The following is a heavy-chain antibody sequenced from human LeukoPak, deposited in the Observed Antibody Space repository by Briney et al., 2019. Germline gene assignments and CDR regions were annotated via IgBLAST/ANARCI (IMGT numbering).Heavy chain of an antibody. Sequence: PSETLSLTCTVSGDSVSSTNYCWGWIRQPPGRGLEWIASIRYSESAYYSPSLKSRATISVDTSKNQFSLRLRSLTATDTAVYYCATQDSSHYWGQGTLVTVSS. V-gene: IGHV4-39*01. CDR3: ATQDSSHY. J-gene: IGHJ4*02. CDR1: GDSVSSTNYC. D-gene: IGHD3-22*01. CDR2: IRYSESA.